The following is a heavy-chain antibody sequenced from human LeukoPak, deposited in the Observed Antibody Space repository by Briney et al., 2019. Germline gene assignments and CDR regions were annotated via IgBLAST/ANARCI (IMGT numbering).Heavy chain of an antibody. J-gene: IGHJ2*01. D-gene: IGHD5-18*01. CDR3: ATLDTAMVGNYFGL. CDR1: GFTFSDYY. Sequence: GGSLRLSCAASGFTFSDYYMSWIRQAPGKGLEWVSYISSSSSHTNYADSVKGRFTISRDNSKNTLYLQMNSLRAEDTAVYYCATLDTAMVGNYFGLWGRGTLVTVSS. V-gene: IGHV3-11*03. CDR2: ISSSSSHT.